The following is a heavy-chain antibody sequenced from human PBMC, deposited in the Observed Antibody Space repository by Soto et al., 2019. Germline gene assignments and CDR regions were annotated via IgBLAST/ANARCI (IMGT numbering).Heavy chain of an antibody. V-gene: IGHV2-5*02. CDR1: WFSLSTSGVG. J-gene: IGHJ5*02. CDR3: AHRPPDYDFWSGNWFDP. CDR2: IYWDDDK. Sequence: SGPTLFNPTQTLTLPCTFSWFSLSTSGVGVGWIRQPPGKALEWLALIYWDDDKRYSPSLKSRLTITKDTSKNQVVLTMTNMDPVDTATYYCAHRPPDYDFWSGNWFDPWGQGTLVTVSS. D-gene: IGHD3-3*01.